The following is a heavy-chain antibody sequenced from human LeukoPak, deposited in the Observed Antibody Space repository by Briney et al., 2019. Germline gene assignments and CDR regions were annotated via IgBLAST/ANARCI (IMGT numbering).Heavy chain of an antibody. CDR2: IIPIGGTA. V-gene: IGHV1-69*05. J-gene: IGHJ6*03. CDR1: GGTFSSYG. CDR3: ARDPSDTAMVLFGYYYYYMDV. Sequence: VASVKVSCKASGGTFSSYGFGWVRQAPGQGLEWMGGIIPIGGTANYAQKFQGRVTMTTDESTRTAYMELRSLRSDDTAVYYCARDPSDTAMVLFGYYYYYMDVWGKGTTVTVSS. D-gene: IGHD5-18*01.